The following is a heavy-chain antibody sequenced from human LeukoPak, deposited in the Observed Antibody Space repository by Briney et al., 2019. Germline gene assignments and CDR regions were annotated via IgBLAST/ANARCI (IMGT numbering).Heavy chain of an antibody. CDR2: IYTSGST. D-gene: IGHD1-26*01. J-gene: IGHJ3*02. V-gene: IGHV4-61*02. CDR3: ARDRDIQESGSYLLVSAFDI. Sequence: SQTLSLTCTVSGGSISSGSYYWSWIRQPAGKGLEWIGRIYTSGSTNYNPSLKSRVTISVDTSKNQFSLKLSSVTAADTAVYYCARDRDIQESGSYLLVSAFDIWGQGTMVTVSS. CDR1: GGSISSGSYY.